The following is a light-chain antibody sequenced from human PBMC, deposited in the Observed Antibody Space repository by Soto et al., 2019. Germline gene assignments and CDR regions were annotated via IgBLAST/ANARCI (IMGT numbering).Light chain of an antibody. J-gene: IGLJ1*01. V-gene: IGLV2-14*04. CDR2: DVS. Sequence: SVYGSPGASRRINCTETSSDIGGYNYVSWYQQHPGKAPKVMIYDVSNRPSGVSNRLSGSKSGNTASLTISGLQAEDEADYYCSSYTSSSTYVFGTGTKVTVL. CDR1: SSDIGGYNY. CDR3: SSYTSSSTYV.